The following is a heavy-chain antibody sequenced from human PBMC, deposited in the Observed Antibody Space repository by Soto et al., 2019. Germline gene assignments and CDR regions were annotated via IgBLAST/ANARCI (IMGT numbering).Heavy chain of an antibody. V-gene: IGHV4-59*01. CDR1: GGSISSYY. J-gene: IGHJ4*02. Sequence: SVILCLRWTVSGGSISSYYWNWILQPPGKGLEWIGYIYYGGSTNYNPSLKSRVTISVDTSKNQFSLKLSSVTAADTAVYYCARGGGIVVVTAPYDHWGQGTLVTVSS. D-gene: IGHD2-21*02. CDR3: ARGGGIVVVTAPYDH. CDR2: IYYGGST.